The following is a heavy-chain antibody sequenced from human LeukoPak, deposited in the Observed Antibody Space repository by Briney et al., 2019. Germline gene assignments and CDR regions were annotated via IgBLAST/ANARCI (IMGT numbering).Heavy chain of an antibody. Sequence: SETLSLTCTVSGDSISTYYWSWIRQPPGKGLEWIGYVYYSGSTNYNPSLKSRVTISVDTSKNQFSLKLSSVTAADTAVYYCARETSQKGAHYMDVWGKGTTVTISS. CDR1: GDSISTYY. J-gene: IGHJ6*03. V-gene: IGHV4-59*01. D-gene: IGHD3-16*01. CDR3: ARETSQKGAHYMDV. CDR2: VYYSGST.